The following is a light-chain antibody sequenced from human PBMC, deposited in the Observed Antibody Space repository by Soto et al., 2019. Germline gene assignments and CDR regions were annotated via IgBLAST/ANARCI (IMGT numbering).Light chain of an antibody. CDR3: CSYAGTRTSWV. CDR1: SGDVGGYNY. Sequence: QSALTQPASVSGSPGQSITISCTGTSGDVGGYNYVAWYQQYPGKAPKLMIFEGTKRPSGVSDRFSGSKSGNTASLTISGLQAEDEADYHCCSYAGTRTSWVFGTGTKLTVL. J-gene: IGLJ1*01. V-gene: IGLV2-23*01. CDR2: EGT.